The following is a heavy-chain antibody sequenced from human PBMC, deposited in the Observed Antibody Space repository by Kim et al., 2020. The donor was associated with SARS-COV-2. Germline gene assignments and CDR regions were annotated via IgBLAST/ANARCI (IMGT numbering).Heavy chain of an antibody. CDR2: ISWDGGST. Sequence: GGSLRLSCAASGFTFDDYAMHWVRQAPGKGLEWVSLISWDGGSTYYADSVKGRFTISRDNSKNSLYLQMNSLRAEDTALYYCAKDNRDPMVRGARYYYYYGMDVWGQGTTVTVSS. CDR1: GFTFDDYA. J-gene: IGHJ6*02. CDR3: AKDNRDPMVRGARYYYYYGMDV. V-gene: IGHV3-43D*03. D-gene: IGHD3-10*01.